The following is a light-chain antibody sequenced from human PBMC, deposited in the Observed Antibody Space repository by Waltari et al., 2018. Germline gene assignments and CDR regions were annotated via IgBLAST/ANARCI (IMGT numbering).Light chain of an antibody. V-gene: IGKV3-15*01. CDR1: QSVSSN. CDR2: GAS. Sequence: DIVLPQSQATLPVSPGERATLTCRASQSVSSNLAWYQQKPGQAPRLLIYGASTRPTGIPARFSGSGSGTEFTLTISSMQSEDFAVYYCQQYNNWPLYTFGQGTKLEIK. CDR3: QQYNNWPLYT. J-gene: IGKJ2*01.